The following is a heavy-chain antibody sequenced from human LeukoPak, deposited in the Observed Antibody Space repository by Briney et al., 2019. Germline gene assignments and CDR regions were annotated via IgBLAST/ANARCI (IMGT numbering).Heavy chain of an antibody. Sequence: PGRSLRLSCAASGFTFSSYGMHWVRQAPGKGLEWVSSISSSSGYIFYADSVKGRFTISRDNSKNIVYLQMDSLRVDDTALYYCARGGYQPYYYMDVWGTGTTVTVSS. CDR1: GFTFSSYG. CDR3: ARGGYQPYYYMDV. J-gene: IGHJ6*03. CDR2: ISSSSGYI. V-gene: IGHV3-21*01. D-gene: IGHD2-2*01.